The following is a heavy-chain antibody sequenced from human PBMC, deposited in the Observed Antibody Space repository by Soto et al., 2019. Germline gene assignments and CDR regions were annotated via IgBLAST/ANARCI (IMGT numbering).Heavy chain of an antibody. V-gene: IGHV4-34*01. CDR1: GGSFSGYY. CDR3: ARGECSSVYCFTRWALDF. Sequence: QVQLQQWGAGLLKPSETLSLTCEVHGGSFSGYYWTWIRQTPGKGLEWIGEISHSGTTNYQPSLPSRQTISADPSKKEFSLNPTSGTAADAGVYYCARGECSSVYCFTRWALDFWGQGTVVTVSS. J-gene: IGHJ3*01. CDR2: ISHSGTT. D-gene: IGHD2-2*01.